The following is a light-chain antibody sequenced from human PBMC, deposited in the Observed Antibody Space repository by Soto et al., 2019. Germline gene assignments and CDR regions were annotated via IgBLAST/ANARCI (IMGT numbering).Light chain of an antibody. J-gene: IGKJ1*01. Sequence: DIQMTQSPSTLSASVGDRVTITCRASQSISTWLAWYQQKPGRAPNLLIYKASSLESGVPSRFSGSGSGTEFTLTINCLQPDDFATYYCQKYNDYWRTFGQGTKVEMK. V-gene: IGKV1-5*03. CDR3: QKYNDYWRT. CDR1: QSISTW. CDR2: KAS.